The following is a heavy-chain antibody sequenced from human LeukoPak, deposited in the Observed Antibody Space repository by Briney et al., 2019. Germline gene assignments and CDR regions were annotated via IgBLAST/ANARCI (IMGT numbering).Heavy chain of an antibody. CDR2: ISYDGSNK. V-gene: IGHV3-30-3*01. CDR3: ARGGGGSLSPIMVNYFDY. D-gene: IGHD2-15*01. Sequence: GGSLRLSCAASGFTFSSYAMSWVRQAPGKGLEWVAVISYDGSNKYYADSVKGRFTISRDNSKNTLYLQMNSLRAEDTAVYYCARGGGGSLSPIMVNYFDYWGQGTLVTVSS. J-gene: IGHJ4*02. CDR1: GFTFSSYA.